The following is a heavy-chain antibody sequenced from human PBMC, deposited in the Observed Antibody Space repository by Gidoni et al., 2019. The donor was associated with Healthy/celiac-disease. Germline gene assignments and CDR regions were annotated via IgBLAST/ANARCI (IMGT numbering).Heavy chain of an antibody. D-gene: IGHD1-26*01. CDR2: ISGRGGST. Sequence: EVQLLESGGGLVQPGGSLRLSCAASGLTFSSYAMSWVRQAPGKGLEWVSAISGRGGSTYYADSVKGRFTISRDNSKNTLYLQMNSLRAEDTAVYYCAKVNSRELPREHDYYGMDVWGQGTTVTVSS. J-gene: IGHJ6*02. CDR1: GLTFSSYA. V-gene: IGHV3-23*01. CDR3: AKVNSRELPREHDYYGMDV.